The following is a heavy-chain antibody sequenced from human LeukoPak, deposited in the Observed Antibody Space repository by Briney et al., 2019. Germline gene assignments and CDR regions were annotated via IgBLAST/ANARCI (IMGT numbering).Heavy chain of an antibody. CDR1: GGSISSYY. D-gene: IGHD3-16*01. CDR2: IYYSGST. V-gene: IGHV4-59*01. CDR3: ARDLAENYFDY. Sequence: SETLSLTCTVSGGSISSYYWSWIRQPPGKGLEWIGYIYYSGSTNYNPSLKSRVTISVDTSKNQFSLRLSSVTAADTAVYYCARDLAENYFDYWGQGTLVTVSS. J-gene: IGHJ4*02.